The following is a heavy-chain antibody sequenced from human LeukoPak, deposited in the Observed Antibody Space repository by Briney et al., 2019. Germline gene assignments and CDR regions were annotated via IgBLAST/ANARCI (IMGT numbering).Heavy chain of an antibody. J-gene: IGHJ6*03. CDR1: GGSISSGSYY. CDR3: ARGASSSSAIGYYYYYMDV. V-gene: IGHV4-61*02. D-gene: IGHD6-6*01. CDR2: IYTSGST. Sequence: SETLSLTCTVSGGSISSGSYYWRWIRQPARKGLEWIGRIYTSGSTNYNPSLKSRVTISVDTSKNQFSLKLSSVTAADTAVYYCARGASSSSAIGYYYYYMDVWGKGTTVTVSS.